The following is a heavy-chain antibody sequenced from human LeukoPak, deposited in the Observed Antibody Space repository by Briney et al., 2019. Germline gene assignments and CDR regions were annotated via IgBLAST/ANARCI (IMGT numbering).Heavy chain of an antibody. J-gene: IGHJ6*03. V-gene: IGHV1-69*05. D-gene: IGHD6-19*01. CDR3: ARGRRDPGAGAGVDYYYFYMDV. CDR1: GGTFSNHA. Sequence: SVKVSCKTSGGTFSNHAISWVRQAPGQGLEWMGGFIPVFGRAIFAQKFQGRVTITTDESASTAYMELSALTSDDTAVYYCARGRRDPGAGAGVDYYYFYMDVWGKGTTVTVSS. CDR2: FIPVFGRA.